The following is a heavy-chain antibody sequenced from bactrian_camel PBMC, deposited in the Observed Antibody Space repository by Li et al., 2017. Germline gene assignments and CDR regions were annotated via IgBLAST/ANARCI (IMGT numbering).Heavy chain of an antibody. D-gene: IGHD1*01. J-gene: IGHJ4*01. Sequence: DVQLVESGGGLVQPGESLRLSCVASGITFSRHDMSWVRQAPGKEVEWVAGITSLPSLFRAASYADSVKGRFIISHDNEKNTLYLQMNDVKTEDTATYICAAGRKMLACVWNYWGQGTQVTVS. V-gene: IGHV3S40*01. CDR1: GITFSRHD. CDR3: AAGRKMLACVWNY. CDR2: ITSLPSLFRAA.